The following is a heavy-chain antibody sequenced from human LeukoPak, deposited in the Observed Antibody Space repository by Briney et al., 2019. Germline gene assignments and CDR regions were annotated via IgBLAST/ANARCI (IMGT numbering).Heavy chain of an antibody. J-gene: IGHJ4*02. CDR1: GFTFRSSA. CDR2: IVVGSGNT. V-gene: IGHV1-58*01. D-gene: IGHD3-16*01. Sequence: TVKVSCKASGFTFRSSALQWVRQARGQPLEWIGWIVVGSGNTNYAQDFQERVTITRDMSTSTAYMELSSLRSEDTAVYYCAADPGMLTSYFEYWGQGTLVTVSS. CDR3: AADPGMLTSYFEY.